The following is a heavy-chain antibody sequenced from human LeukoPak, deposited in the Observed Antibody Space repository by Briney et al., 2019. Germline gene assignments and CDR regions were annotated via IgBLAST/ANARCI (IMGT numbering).Heavy chain of an antibody. D-gene: IGHD3-9*01. CDR1: GFTFSSYA. Sequence: PGGSLRLSCVASGFTFSSYAMHWVRQAPGKGLEWVAVISYDGSNKYYADSVKGRFTISRDNSKNTLYLQMNSLRAEDTAVYYCARDSYDILTGYYGGYYGMDVWGQGTTVTVSS. J-gene: IGHJ6*02. CDR3: ARDSYDILTGYYGGYYGMDV. V-gene: IGHV3-30-3*01. CDR2: ISYDGSNK.